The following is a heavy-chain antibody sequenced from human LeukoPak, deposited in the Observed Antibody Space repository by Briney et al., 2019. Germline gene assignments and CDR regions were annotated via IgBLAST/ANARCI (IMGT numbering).Heavy chain of an antibody. V-gene: IGHV3-7*01. CDR3: TRDRSRAEDY. J-gene: IGHJ4*02. CDR1: GFTFSGHW. Sequence: PGGSLRLSCAASGFTFSGHWMSWVRQAPGKGLEWVANINQGGSDKYYVDSVKGRFTISRDNANNLLYLQMNSLRGEDTAVYYCTRDRSRAEDYWSQVTLVTVSS. D-gene: IGHD1-14*01. CDR2: INQGGSDK.